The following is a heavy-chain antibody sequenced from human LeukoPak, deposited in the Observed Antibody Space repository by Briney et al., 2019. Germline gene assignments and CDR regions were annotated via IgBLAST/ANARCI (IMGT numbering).Heavy chain of an antibody. V-gene: IGHV3-23*01. J-gene: IGHJ4*02. CDR2: ISGSGGGT. CDR3: AKDLGRCRNNYFDY. D-gene: IGHD1-26*01. CDR1: GFTFNSYA. Sequence: QPGGSLRLSCAASGFTFNSYAMSWVRQAPEKGLEWVATISGSGGGTYYADSVKGRFTISRDDSKNTLYLQMNSLRAEDMAVYYCAKDLGRCRNNYFDYWGQGTLVTVSS.